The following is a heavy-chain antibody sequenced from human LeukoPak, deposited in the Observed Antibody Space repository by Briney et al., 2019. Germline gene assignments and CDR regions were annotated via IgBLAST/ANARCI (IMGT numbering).Heavy chain of an antibody. Sequence: ASVKVSCKASGGTFSSYAISWVRQAPGQGLEWMGGIIPIFGTANYAQKFQGRVTITTDESTSTAYMELSSLRSEDTAVYYCESGTAMVPYYYYYMDVWGKGTTVTVSS. CDR3: ESGTAMVPYYYYYMDV. CDR1: GGTFSSYA. D-gene: IGHD5-18*01. J-gene: IGHJ6*03. V-gene: IGHV1-69*05. CDR2: IIPIFGTA.